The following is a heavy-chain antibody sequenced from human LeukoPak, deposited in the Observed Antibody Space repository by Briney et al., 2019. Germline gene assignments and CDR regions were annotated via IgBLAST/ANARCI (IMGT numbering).Heavy chain of an antibody. CDR3: ARDYGGPPSY. V-gene: IGHV4-39*01. J-gene: IGHJ4*02. CDR2: IYYSGST. CDR1: GGSISSSSYY. D-gene: IGHD4-23*01. Sequence: PSETLSLTCTVSGGSISSSSYYWGWIRQPPGKGLEWIGSIYYSGSTYYNPSLKSRVTISVDTSKNQFSLKLSSVPAADTAVYYCARDYGGPPSYWGQGTLVTVSS.